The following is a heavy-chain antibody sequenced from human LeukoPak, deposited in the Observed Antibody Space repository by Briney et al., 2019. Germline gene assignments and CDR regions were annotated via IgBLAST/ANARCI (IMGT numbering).Heavy chain of an antibody. CDR1: GFTFTNAW. V-gene: IGHV3-53*01. CDR2: IYSGGST. Sequence: GGSLRLSCAASGFTFTNAWMSWVRQAPGKGLEWVSVIYSGGSTYYADSVKGRFTISRDNSKNTLYLQMNSLRAEDTAVYYCARVNGVLYSSFDYWGQGTLVTVSS. CDR3: ARVNGVLYSSFDY. D-gene: IGHD6-13*01. J-gene: IGHJ4*02.